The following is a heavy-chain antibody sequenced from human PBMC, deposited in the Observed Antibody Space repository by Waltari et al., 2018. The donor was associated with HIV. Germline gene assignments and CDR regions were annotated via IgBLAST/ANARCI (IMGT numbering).Heavy chain of an antibody. J-gene: IGHJ3*01. Sequence: EVQLVESGGGLVQPGRSLRLACTASGFTFADYAINWVRPAPGQGLEWVSYIRGKAYGGTTQYAESVNGRFTVSRDDSKVTAYLQMNTLRIEDTALYYCTRAGRGYQALPIAFDLWGQGTMVTVSS. V-gene: IGHV3-49*04. CDR2: IRGKAYGGTT. D-gene: IGHD6-13*01. CDR3: TRAGRGYQALPIAFDL. CDR1: GFTFADYA.